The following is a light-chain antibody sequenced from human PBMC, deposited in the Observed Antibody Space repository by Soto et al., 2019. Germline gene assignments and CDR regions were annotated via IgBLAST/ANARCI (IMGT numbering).Light chain of an antibody. CDR2: DAS. CDR1: QSLSSN. CDR3: QQYNNWPPS. J-gene: IGKJ4*01. V-gene: IGKV3-15*01. Sequence: EIVMTQSPATLSVSPGGRTTLSCRASQSLSSNLAWYQQKPGQAPRLLIYDASTRATGIPARFSGSGSGTEFTLTISSLQSEDFAVYYCQQYNNWPPSFGGGTKVEIK.